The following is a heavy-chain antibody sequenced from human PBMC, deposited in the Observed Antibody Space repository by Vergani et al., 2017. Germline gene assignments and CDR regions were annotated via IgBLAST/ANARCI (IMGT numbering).Heavy chain of an antibody. CDR3: ARVSGPDAFDI. CDR1: GYSFTSYW. V-gene: IGHV5-51*03. Sequence: EVQLVQSGAEVKKPGESLKISCKGSGYSFTSYWIGWVRQMPGKGLEWMGIIYPGDSDTRYSPSFQGQVTISRDNSKNTLYLQMNSLRAEDTAVYYCARVSGPDAFDIWGQGTMVTVSS. CDR2: IYPGDSDT. D-gene: IGHD6-25*01. J-gene: IGHJ3*02.